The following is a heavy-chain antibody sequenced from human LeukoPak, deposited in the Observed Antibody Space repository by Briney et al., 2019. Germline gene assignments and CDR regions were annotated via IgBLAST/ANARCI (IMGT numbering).Heavy chain of an antibody. CDR1: GGSISSSSYY. V-gene: IGHV4-39*01. Sequence: SETLSLTCTVSGGSISSSSYYWGWIRQPPGKGLEWIGCIYYSGSTYYNPSLKSRVTISVDTSKNQFSLKLSSVTAADTAVYYCARQVGYCSGGSCYSNYWGQGTLVTVSS. CDR3: ARQVGYCSGGSCYSNY. D-gene: IGHD2-15*01. J-gene: IGHJ4*02. CDR2: IYYSGST.